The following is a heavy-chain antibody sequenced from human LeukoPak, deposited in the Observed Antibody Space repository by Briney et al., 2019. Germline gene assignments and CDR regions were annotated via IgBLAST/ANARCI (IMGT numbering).Heavy chain of an antibody. D-gene: IGHD6-13*01. CDR3: ARDWQQLVGCAFDI. Sequence: VASVEVSCKASGYTFTSYDINWVRQATGQGLEWMGWMNPNSGNTGYAQKFQGRVTMTRNTSISTAYMELSSLRSEDTAVYYCARDWQQLVGCAFDIWGQGTMVTVSS. V-gene: IGHV1-8*01. CDR1: GYTFTSYD. CDR2: MNPNSGNT. J-gene: IGHJ3*02.